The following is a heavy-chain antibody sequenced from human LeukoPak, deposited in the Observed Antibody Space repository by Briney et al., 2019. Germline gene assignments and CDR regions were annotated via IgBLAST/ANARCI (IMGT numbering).Heavy chain of an antibody. CDR1: GFTFSSYA. D-gene: IGHD5-18*01. J-gene: IGHJ4*02. CDR3: AKGTGNTAMVNFDY. CDR2: ISGSGSST. V-gene: IGHV3-23*01. Sequence: PGGSLRLSCAASGFTFSSYAMTWVRQAPGKGLEWVSGISGSGSSTYYADSVEGRFTISRDNSKNTLYLQMNSLRAEDTAVYYCAKGTGNTAMVNFDYWGQGTLVTVSS.